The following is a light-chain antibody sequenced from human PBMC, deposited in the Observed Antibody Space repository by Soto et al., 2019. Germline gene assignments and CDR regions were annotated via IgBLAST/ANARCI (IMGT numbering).Light chain of an antibody. V-gene: IGKV3-15*01. CDR2: DAS. CDR3: QQYNNWPFT. CDR1: QSVNSN. J-gene: IGKJ2*01. Sequence: EIVMTQSPATLSVSPGERATLSCRASQSVNSNLAWYQQKPGQAPRPLIYDASTRATGIPARFSGSGSGTEFTLTITSLQSEDFAVYHCQQYNNWPFTFGQWTKLEIK.